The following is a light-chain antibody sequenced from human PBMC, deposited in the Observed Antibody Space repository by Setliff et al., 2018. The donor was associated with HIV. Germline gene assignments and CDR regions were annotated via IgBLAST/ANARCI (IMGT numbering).Light chain of an antibody. Sequence: QSVLTQPPSASGSPGQSVTISCTGTSSDVGAYNYVSWYQQHSGKAPKLMIFEVSQRPSGVTARFSGSKSGNTASLTVSGLQDDDEADYYCSSYAGSNTWVFGGGTQLTVL. V-gene: IGLV2-8*01. CDR3: SSYAGSNTWV. J-gene: IGLJ2*01. CDR1: SSDVGAYNY. CDR2: EVS.